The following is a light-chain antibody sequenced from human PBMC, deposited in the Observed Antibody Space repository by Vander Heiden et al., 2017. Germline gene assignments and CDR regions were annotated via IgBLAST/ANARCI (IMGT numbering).Light chain of an antibody. V-gene: IGKV1-5*01. CDR2: DAS. J-gene: IGKJ4*01. Sequence: DIQMTQSPSTLSASVGDRVTITCRASQSISSWLAWYQQKPGKAPKLLIYDASRWESGVPSRFSGSGSGTEFTLTISSRQPDDFATYYGQQDNSPLTFGGGTKVEIK. CDR3: QQDNSPLT. CDR1: QSISSW.